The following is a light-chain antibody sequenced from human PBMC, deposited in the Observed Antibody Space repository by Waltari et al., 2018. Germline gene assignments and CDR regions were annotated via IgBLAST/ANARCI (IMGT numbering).Light chain of an antibody. CDR2: WAS. V-gene: IGKV4-1*01. CDR1: QTISYSSNNKNS. CDR3: QQYYSVPLT. Sequence: DIVMTQSPDSLAVSLGERATINCKSSQTISYSSNNKNSLAWYQKKPGQLPRLVISWASSRESGGPDRFSGSGSGTDFTLTNSSLQVEDVAIYYCQQYYSVPLTFGQGTKVGIK. J-gene: IGKJ1*01.